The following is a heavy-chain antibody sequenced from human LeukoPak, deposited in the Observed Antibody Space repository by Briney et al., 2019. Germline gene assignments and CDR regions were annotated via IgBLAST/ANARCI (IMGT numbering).Heavy chain of an antibody. Sequence: SETLSLTCTVSGVSISSSNSYWGWIRQPPGKGLEWIGSIYYSGNTYYNASLKSQVSISIDTSKNQFSLKPSSVTAADTAVYYCARDGEMATIENYFEYWGQGTLVTVSS. V-gene: IGHV4-39*07. CDR3: ARDGEMATIENYFEY. CDR1: GVSISSSNSY. D-gene: IGHD5-24*01. J-gene: IGHJ4*02. CDR2: IYYSGNT.